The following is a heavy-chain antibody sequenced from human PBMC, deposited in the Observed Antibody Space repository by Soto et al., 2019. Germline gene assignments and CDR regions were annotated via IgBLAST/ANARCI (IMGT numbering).Heavy chain of an antibody. Sequence: SETLSLTCTVSGGSISSGGYYWSWIRQHPGKGLEWIGYIYYSGSTYYNPSLKSRVTISVDTSKNQFSLKLSSVTAADTAVYYCARDILTGYGMDVWGQGTTVTVSS. D-gene: IGHD3-9*01. CDR1: GGSISSGGYY. J-gene: IGHJ6*02. CDR2: IYYSGST. V-gene: IGHV4-31*03. CDR3: ARDILTGYGMDV.